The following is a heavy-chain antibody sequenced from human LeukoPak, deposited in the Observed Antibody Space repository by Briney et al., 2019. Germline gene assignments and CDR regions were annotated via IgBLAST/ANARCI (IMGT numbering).Heavy chain of an antibody. Sequence: SETLSLTCTVSGGSITSYYWSWIRQPPGKGLEWIGHIYYSGSTNYNPSLKSRVTISTDTSKNQFSLRLSSVTAADTAVYYCARGAAGYSYGWGQGTLVTVSS. J-gene: IGHJ4*02. V-gene: IGHV4-59*01. CDR3: ARGAAGYSYG. D-gene: IGHD5-18*01. CDR1: GGSITSYY. CDR2: IYYSGST.